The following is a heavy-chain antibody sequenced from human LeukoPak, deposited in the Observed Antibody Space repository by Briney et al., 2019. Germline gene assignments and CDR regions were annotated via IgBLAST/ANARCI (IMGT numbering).Heavy chain of an antibody. CDR1: GFTFSSYG. CDR2: IRYDGSNK. J-gene: IGHJ6*03. D-gene: IGHD1-26*01. Sequence: PGGSLRLSCAASGFTFSSYGIHWVGQAPGKGLEWVAFIRYDGSNKYYTDSVKGRFTISRDNSKNTLYLQMNSLRAEDTAVYYCAKARGWEASYYYYYMDVWGKGTTVTISS. V-gene: IGHV3-30*02. CDR3: AKARGWEASYYYYYMDV.